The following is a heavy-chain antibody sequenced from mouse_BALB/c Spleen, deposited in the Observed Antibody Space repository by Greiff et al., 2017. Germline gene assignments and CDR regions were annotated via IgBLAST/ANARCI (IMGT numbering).Heavy chain of an antibody. CDR3: TRCGNYVGYAMDY. CDR2: IDPETGGT. CDR1: GYTFTDYE. V-gene: IGHV1-15*01. D-gene: IGHD2-1*01. Sequence: VQLQQSGAELVRPGASVTLSCKASGYTFTDYEMHWVKQTPVHGLEWIGAIDPETGGTAYNQKFKGKATLTADKSSSTAYMELRSLTSEDSAVYYCTRCGNYVGYAMDYWGQGTSVTVSS. J-gene: IGHJ4*01.